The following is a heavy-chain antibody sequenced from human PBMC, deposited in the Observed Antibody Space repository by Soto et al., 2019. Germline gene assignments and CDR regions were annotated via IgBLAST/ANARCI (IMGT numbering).Heavy chain of an antibody. Sequence: QVLLVQSGAEVKKPGASVKVSCKASGYTFNSYGVSWVRQAPGQGLEWMGWISAYNGNTKYSQNLQGRVTMTIDTTASSDYLEVRSLTSDDTAIYYCARYFWSGQLPFYFDQWGQGTMVTVSS. CDR2: ISAYNGNT. D-gene: IGHD3-3*01. CDR3: ARYFWSGQLPFYFDQ. V-gene: IGHV1-18*01. J-gene: IGHJ4*02. CDR1: GYTFNSYG.